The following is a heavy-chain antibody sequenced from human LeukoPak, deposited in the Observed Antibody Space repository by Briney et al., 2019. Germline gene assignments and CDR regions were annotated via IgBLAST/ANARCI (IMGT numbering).Heavy chain of an antibody. Sequence: SETLSLTCTVSGDSISSGTYFWGWIRQPPGKGLEWIGNIYYSGTTYYSPSLKSRVTISVDTSKNQFSLKLSSVTAADTAVYYCARKRIVVVPAATYPPYDAFDIWGQGTMVTVSS. V-gene: IGHV4-39*01. J-gene: IGHJ3*02. CDR1: GDSISSGTYF. CDR2: IYYSGTT. D-gene: IGHD2-2*01. CDR3: ARKRIVVVPAATYPPYDAFDI.